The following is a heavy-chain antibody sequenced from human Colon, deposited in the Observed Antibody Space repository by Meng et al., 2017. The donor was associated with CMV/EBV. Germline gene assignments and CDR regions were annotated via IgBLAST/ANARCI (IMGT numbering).Heavy chain of an antibody. CDR1: FTFSRFG. J-gene: IGHJ6*02. D-gene: IGHD4-17*01. V-gene: IGHV3-30*18. CDR2: ISSDGSNE. Sequence: FTFSRFGMHWVRQAPGKGLEWMTLISSDGSNEYYADSVKGRFTISRDNSKNTLYLQMNSLRPEDAAVYYCAKTTVTTSYYYYGMDVWGQGTTVTVSS. CDR3: AKTTVTTSYYYYGMDV.